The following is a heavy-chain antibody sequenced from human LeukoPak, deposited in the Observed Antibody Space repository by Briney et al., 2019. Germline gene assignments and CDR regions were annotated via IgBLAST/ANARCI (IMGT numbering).Heavy chain of an antibody. CDR3: ARDHGMATTIYYYYGMDV. J-gene: IGHJ6*02. CDR2: IYSGGST. CDR1: GFTFSTYG. D-gene: IGHD5-24*01. Sequence: GGSLRLSCAASGFTFSTYGMHWVRQAPGKGLEWVSVIYSGGSTYYADSVKGRFTISRDNSKNTLYLQMNSLRAEDTAVYYCARDHGMATTIYYYYGMDVWGQGTTVTVSS. V-gene: IGHV3-66*01.